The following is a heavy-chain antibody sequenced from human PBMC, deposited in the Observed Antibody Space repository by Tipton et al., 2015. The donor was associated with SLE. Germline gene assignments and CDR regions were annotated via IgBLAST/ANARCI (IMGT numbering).Heavy chain of an antibody. Sequence: GLVKPSETLSLTCAVSGYSISTGYYWGWVRQPPGEGLEWIGSIYHSGSTYYNPSLKSRVTISVDTSKNQFSLNLTSVTPADTAVYYCARVGDIVATIYYFNYWGQGTLVTVSS. CDR1: GYSISTGYY. D-gene: IGHD5-12*01. J-gene: IGHJ4*02. CDR2: IYHSGST. V-gene: IGHV4-38-2*01. CDR3: ARVGDIVATIYYFNY.